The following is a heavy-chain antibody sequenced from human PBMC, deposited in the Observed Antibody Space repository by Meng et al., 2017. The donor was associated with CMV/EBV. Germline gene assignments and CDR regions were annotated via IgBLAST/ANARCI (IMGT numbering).Heavy chain of an antibody. V-gene: IGHV6-1*01. D-gene: IGHD2-2*03. Sequence: SETLSLTCAISGDSVSSNSAAWNWIRQSPSRGLEWLGRTYYRSKWYNDYAVSVKSRITINPDTSKNQFSLQLNSVTPEDTAVYYFARDGLAIVVVPAAIRGSGWANGAFDIWGQGTMVTVSS. CDR2: TYYRSKWYN. CDR3: ARDGLAIVVVPAAIRGSGWANGAFDI. J-gene: IGHJ3*02. CDR1: GDSVSSNSAA.